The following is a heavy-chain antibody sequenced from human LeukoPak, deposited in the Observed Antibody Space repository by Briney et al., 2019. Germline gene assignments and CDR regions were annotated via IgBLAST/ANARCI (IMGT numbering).Heavy chain of an antibody. CDR2: INHSGST. V-gene: IGHV4-34*01. CDR3: ARFRIAVAGLDY. Sequence: SETLSLTCAVYGGSFSGYYWSWIRQPPGKGLEWIGEINHSGSTNYNPSLKSRVTISVDTSKNQFSLKLSSMTAADTAVYYCARFRIAVAGLDYWGQGTLVTVSS. D-gene: IGHD6-19*01. J-gene: IGHJ4*02. CDR1: GGSFSGYY.